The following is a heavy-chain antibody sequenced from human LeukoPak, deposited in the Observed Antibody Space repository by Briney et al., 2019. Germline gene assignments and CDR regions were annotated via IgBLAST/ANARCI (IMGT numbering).Heavy chain of an antibody. V-gene: IGHV3-23*01. J-gene: IGHJ4*02. Sequence: GRSLRLSCAASGFTFSSYGMNWVRQAPGKGLEWVSGISGSGGTTYYADSVKGRFTISRDNSKHSLSLQVSSLRAEDTAVYYCAKTNGYYSDWGQGTLVTVSS. D-gene: IGHD3-22*01. CDR2: ISGSGGTT. CDR1: GFTFSSYG. CDR3: AKTNGYYSD.